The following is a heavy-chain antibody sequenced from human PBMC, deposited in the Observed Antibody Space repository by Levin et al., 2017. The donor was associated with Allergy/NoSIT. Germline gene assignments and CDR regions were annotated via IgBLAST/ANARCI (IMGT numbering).Heavy chain of an antibody. D-gene: IGHD3-10*01. CDR3: ASITVGYFDY. J-gene: IGHJ4*02. CDR2: IYYSGST. Sequence: SETLSLTCTVSGGSISSSSYYWGWIRQPPGKGLEWIGSIYYSGSTYYNPSLKSRVTISVDTSKNQFSLKLSSVTAADTAVYYCASITVGYFDYWGQGTLVTVSS. V-gene: IGHV4-39*07. CDR1: GGSISSSSYY.